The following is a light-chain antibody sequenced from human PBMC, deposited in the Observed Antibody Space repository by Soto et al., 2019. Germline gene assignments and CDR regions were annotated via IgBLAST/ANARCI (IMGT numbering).Light chain of an antibody. CDR2: GAS. CDR3: QQYNNWWT. J-gene: IGKJ1*01. V-gene: IGKV3-15*01. CDR1: QSVSCS. Sequence: EIVMTQSPATMYMSPGERATLSCRASQSVSCSLAWYQQKPGQAPRLLIYGASTRATGIPDRFSGSGSETEFTLTISSLQAEDFAIYYCQQYNNWWTFGQGTKVGIK.